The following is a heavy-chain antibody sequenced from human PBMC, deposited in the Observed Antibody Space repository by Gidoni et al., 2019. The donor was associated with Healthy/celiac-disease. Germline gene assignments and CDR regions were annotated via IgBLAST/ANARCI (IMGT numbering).Heavy chain of an antibody. V-gene: IGHV1-18*04. CDR1: GYTFTSYG. CDR2: ISAYNGNT. Sequence: QVQLVQSGAEVKKPGASAKVSCKASGYTFTSYGISWVRQAPGQGLEWMGWISAYNGNTNYAQKLQGRVTMTTDTSTSTAYMELRSLRSDDTAVYYCARDAPRITMVRGVLGGFDPWGQGTLVTVSS. J-gene: IGHJ5*02. CDR3: ARDAPRITMVRGVLGGFDP. D-gene: IGHD3-10*01.